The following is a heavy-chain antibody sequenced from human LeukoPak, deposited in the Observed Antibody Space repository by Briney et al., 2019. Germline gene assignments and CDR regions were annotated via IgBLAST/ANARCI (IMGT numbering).Heavy chain of an antibody. CDR2: ISYDGSNK. CDR3: AREHRTIFGVAHLDAFDI. CDR1: GFTFSSYA. Sequence: PGGSLRLSCAASGFTFSSYAMHWVRQAPGKGLEWVAVISYDGSNKYYADSVKGRFTISRDNSKNTLCLQMNSLRAEDTAVYYCAREHRTIFGVAHLDAFDIWGQGTMVTVSS. D-gene: IGHD3-3*01. V-gene: IGHV3-30-3*01. J-gene: IGHJ3*02.